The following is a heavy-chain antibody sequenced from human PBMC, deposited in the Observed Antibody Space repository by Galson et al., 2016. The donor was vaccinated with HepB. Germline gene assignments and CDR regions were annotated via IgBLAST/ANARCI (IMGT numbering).Heavy chain of an antibody. CDR2: ISYDGSSK. CDR1: GFTFSSYA. V-gene: IGHV3-30-3*01. Sequence: SLRLSCAASGFTFSSYAMHWVRQAPGKGLEWVAVISYDGSSKYNADSVKGRFTISRDNSKNTLYLQMNSLRAEDTAVYYCARGSSSWRYYYYYGMDVWGQGTTVTVSS. J-gene: IGHJ6*02. CDR3: ARGSSSWRYYYYYGMDV. D-gene: IGHD6-13*01.